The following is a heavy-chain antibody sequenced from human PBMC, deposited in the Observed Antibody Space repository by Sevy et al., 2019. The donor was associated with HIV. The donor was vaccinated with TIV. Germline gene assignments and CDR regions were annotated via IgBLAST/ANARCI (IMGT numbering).Heavy chain of an antibody. Sequence: SLRLSCAASGFTFDDYAMHWVRQAPGKGLEWVSGISWNSGSIGYADSVKGRFTISRDNAKNSLYLQMNSLRAEDTALYYCAKDMDYYDTSRGGAFDIWGQGTMVTVSS. CDR3: AKDMDYYDTSRGGAFDI. J-gene: IGHJ3*02. CDR1: GFTFDDYA. CDR2: ISWNSGSI. D-gene: IGHD3-22*01. V-gene: IGHV3-9*01.